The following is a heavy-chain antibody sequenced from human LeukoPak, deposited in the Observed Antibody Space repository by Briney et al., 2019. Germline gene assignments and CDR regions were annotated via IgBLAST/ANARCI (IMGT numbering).Heavy chain of an antibody. D-gene: IGHD2-15*01. Sequence: PSETLSLTCAVYGGSFSGYYWSWIRQPPGKGLEWIGEINHSGSTNYNPSLKSRVTISVDTSKNQFSLKLSSVTAADTAVYYCARPHFQGGYCSGGSCYSNYFQHWGQGTLVTVSS. CDR3: ARPHFQGGYCSGGSCYSNYFQH. CDR1: GGSFSGYY. J-gene: IGHJ1*01. CDR2: INHSGST. V-gene: IGHV4-34*01.